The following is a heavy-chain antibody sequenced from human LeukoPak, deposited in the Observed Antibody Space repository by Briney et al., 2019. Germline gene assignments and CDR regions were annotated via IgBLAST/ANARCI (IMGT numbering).Heavy chain of an antibody. D-gene: IGHD6-19*01. V-gene: IGHV4-34*01. CDR3: ARAAVARYYFDY. CDR2: INHSGST. J-gene: IGHJ4*02. CDR1: GGSFSGYY. Sequence: SETLSLTCAVYGGSFSGYYWSWIRQPPGKGLEWIGEINHSGSTNYNPSLKSRVTISVDTPKNQFSLKLSSVTAADTAVYYCARAAVARYYFDYWGQGTLVTVSS.